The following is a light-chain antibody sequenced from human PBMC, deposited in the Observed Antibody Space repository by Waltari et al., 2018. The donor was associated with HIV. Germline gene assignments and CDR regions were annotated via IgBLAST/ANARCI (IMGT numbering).Light chain of an antibody. CDR1: RSNIGTHE. V-gene: IGLV1-40*01. J-gene: IGLJ2*01. CDR2: NTN. CDR3: QSSDSTLSGSV. Sequence: QSVLTQPPSVSGAPGQRVTLSCTGSRSNIGTHEVHWYQQLPGTAPRLLIYNTNGRPSGVPDRFSGSKSGTSASLAINGLQAEDEADYYCQSSDSTLSGSVFGGGTKLTVV.